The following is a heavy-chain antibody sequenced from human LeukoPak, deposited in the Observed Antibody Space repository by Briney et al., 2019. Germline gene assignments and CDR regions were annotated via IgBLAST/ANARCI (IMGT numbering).Heavy chain of an antibody. D-gene: IGHD3-22*01. CDR1: GFTVSSNY. CDR3: ARDHSSGYYF. J-gene: IGHJ4*02. Sequence: PGGSLRLSCAASGFTVSSNYMSWVRQAPGKGLEWVSVIYSGGSTYYADSVKGRFTISRDNSENTLYPQMNSLRAEDTAVYYCARDHSSGYYFWGQGTLVTVSS. CDR2: IYSGGST. V-gene: IGHV3-66*01.